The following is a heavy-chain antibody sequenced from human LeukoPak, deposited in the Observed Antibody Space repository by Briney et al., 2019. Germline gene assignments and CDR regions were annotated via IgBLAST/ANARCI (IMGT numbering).Heavy chain of an antibody. Sequence: GGALRLPGAASGFAFSSYGMHWFRQAPGKGLQGGAFIRYDGSNTYYADSVKGRFTISRDNSKNTLYLQMNSLRAEDTAVYYCAKDAGLHTPHYCDYWGQGTLVTVSS. D-gene: IGHD5-24*01. CDR3: AKDAGLHTPHYCDY. J-gene: IGHJ4*02. CDR1: GFAFSSYG. CDR2: IRYDGSNT. V-gene: IGHV3-30*02.